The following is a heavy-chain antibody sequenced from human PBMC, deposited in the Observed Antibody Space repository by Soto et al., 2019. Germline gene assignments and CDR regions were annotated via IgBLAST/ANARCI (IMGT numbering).Heavy chain of an antibody. Sequence: SETLSLTCTVSGGSISSSSYYWGWIRQPPGKGLEWIGSIYYSGSTYYNPSLKSRVTISVDTSKNQFSLKLSSVTAADTAVYYCAREYRWSYAVLFYPWGQGTLVTVSS. D-gene: IGHD1-26*01. J-gene: IGHJ5*02. CDR3: AREYRWSYAVLFYP. V-gene: IGHV4-39*01. CDR1: GGSISSSSYY. CDR2: IYYSGST.